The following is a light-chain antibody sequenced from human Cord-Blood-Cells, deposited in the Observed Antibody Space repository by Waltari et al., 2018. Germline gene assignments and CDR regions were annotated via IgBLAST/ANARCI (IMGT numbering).Light chain of an antibody. CDR2: AAS. Sequence: DIQMTQSPSSLSASVGDSVTITCRASQSISSYLNWYQQKPGKAPKLLIYAASSLQSGVPSRFSGSGSGTDFTLTISSLQPEDFATYYCQQSYSTVFGPGTKVDIK. CDR3: QQSYSTV. V-gene: IGKV1-39*01. J-gene: IGKJ3*01. CDR1: QSISSY.